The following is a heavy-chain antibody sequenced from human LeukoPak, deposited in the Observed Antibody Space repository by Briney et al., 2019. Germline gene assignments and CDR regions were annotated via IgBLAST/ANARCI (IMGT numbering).Heavy chain of an antibody. D-gene: IGHD5-18*01. J-gene: IGHJ4*02. CDR1: GGSISSRSYF. CDR3: AGYGTTMVIDY. V-gene: IGHV4-39*01. CDR2: IYYHGTA. Sequence: SETLSPTCTVSGGSISSRSYFWGWIRQPPGKGLEWIATIYYHGTAYYNPSLKSRVSTSVDTSKNQFFLKLSAVTAADTAVYYCAGYGTTMVIDYWGQGTQVTVSS.